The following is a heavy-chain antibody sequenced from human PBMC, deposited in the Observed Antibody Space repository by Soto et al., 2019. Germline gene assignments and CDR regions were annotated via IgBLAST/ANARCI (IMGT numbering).Heavy chain of an antibody. J-gene: IGHJ5*02. CDR1: GYTFTRYD. Sequence: QVQLVQSGAEVKKPGASVKVSCKASGYTFTRYDINWVRQATGQGLEWMGWMNPNSGNTGYAQKFQGRVTMTRNTSISTAYMELSSLRSEDTAVYYCARARRNVFWGRGWFDPWGQGTLVTVSS. V-gene: IGHV1-8*01. D-gene: IGHD3-16*01. CDR3: ARARRNVFWGRGWFDP. CDR2: MNPNSGNT.